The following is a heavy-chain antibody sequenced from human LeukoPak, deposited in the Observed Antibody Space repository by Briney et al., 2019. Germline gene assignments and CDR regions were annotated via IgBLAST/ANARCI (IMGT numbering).Heavy chain of an antibody. Sequence: SETLSPTCTVSGGSISSGDYYWSWIRQPPGKGLEWIGYIYYSGSTYYNPSLKSRVTISVDTSKNQFSLKLSSVTAADTAVYYCARAEDAGYFDYWGQGTLVTVSS. V-gene: IGHV4-30-4*01. CDR3: ARAEDAGYFDY. J-gene: IGHJ4*02. CDR2: IYYSGST. D-gene: IGHD3-10*01. CDR1: GGSISSGDYY.